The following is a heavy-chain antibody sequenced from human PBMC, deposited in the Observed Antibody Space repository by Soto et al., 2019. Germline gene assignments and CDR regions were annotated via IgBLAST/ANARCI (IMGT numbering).Heavy chain of an antibody. V-gene: IGHV4-59*01. J-gene: IGHJ4*02. CDR3: AREYSSFEY. D-gene: IGHD6-19*01. CDR1: GGSISTYY. CDR2: IHYSGST. Sequence: QVQLQESGPGLVKPSETLSLTCTVSGGSISTYYWSWIRQPPGKGLEWIGYIHYSGSTSYNPPLYVRVTISVDTSKNQFSLKLSSVTAADTAVYYCAREYSSFEYWGQGILVSVSS.